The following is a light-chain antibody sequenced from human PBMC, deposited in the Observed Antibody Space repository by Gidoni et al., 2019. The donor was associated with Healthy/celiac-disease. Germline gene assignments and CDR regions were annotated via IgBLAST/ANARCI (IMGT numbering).Light chain of an antibody. CDR1: QSVSSY. J-gene: IGKJ4*01. V-gene: IGKV3-11*01. CDR2: DAS. CDR3: QQRSNWPLT. Sequence: EIVLTQSPATLSLSPGERATLSCSASQSVSSYLDWYQQKPGQAPRLLIYDASNRATGIPARFSGSGSGTDFTLTISSLEPEDFAVYYCQQRSNWPLTFGGGTKVEIK.